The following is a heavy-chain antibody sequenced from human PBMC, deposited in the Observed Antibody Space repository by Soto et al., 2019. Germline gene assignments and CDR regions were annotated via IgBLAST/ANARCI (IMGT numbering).Heavy chain of an antibody. CDR3: TRDPLWCSGGSSYSSDA. V-gene: IGHV3-49*04. CDR2: SRSSRYGATT. Sequence: GPRRPPCPTDEFTFRDHGMGWGRQAPGKGLGWVGFSRSSRYGATTEYAASVKGRFFISRDDSNSIASLQMQNLETEDTAVYYCTRDPLWCSGGSSYSSDAWGQGTPVTVYS. D-gene: IGHD2-15*01. CDR1: EFTFRDHG. J-gene: IGHJ5*02.